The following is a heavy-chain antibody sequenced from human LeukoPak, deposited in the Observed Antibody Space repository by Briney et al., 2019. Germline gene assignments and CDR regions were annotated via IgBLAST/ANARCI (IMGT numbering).Heavy chain of an antibody. CDR3: AAVFSIPESSFDY. J-gene: IGHJ4*02. V-gene: IGHV1-2*02. Sequence: ASVKVSCKASGYTFTGYYMHWVRQAPGQGLEWMGWINPNSGGTNYAQKFQERVTITRDMSTSTAYMELSSLRSEDTAVYYCAAVFSIPESSFDYWGQGTLVTVSS. CDR1: GYTFTGYY. D-gene: IGHD3-3*01. CDR2: INPNSGGT.